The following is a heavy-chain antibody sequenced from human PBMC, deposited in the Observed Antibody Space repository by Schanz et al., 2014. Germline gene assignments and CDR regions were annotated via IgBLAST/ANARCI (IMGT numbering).Heavy chain of an antibody. J-gene: IGHJ5*02. CDR1: GFMFSSYG. CDR3: AKAADWPVTRFDP. D-gene: IGHD3-9*01. Sequence: QVQLVESGGGVVQPGRSLRLSCAASGFMFSSYGMHWVRQAPGKGLEWVALVSSDGNNDYYTDSVKGRFTISRDNSKNTLYLQMNSLRAEDTAVYYCAKAADWPVTRFDPWGQGTLVTVSS. V-gene: IGHV3-30*18. CDR2: VSSDGNND.